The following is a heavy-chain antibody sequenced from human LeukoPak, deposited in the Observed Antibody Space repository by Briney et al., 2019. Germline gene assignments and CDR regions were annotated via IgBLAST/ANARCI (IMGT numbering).Heavy chain of an antibody. Sequence: GASVKVSCKASGYTLTSYRIQWVRQAPGQGLEWMGVINPSGGSTSYTQKFQGRVTMTRDTSTSTVYMESSSLTSEDTAVYYCARDSLPHYYTSGSQNPADYWGQGTLVTVSS. CDR2: INPSGGST. CDR1: GYTLTSYR. CDR3: ARDSLPHYYTSGSQNPADY. V-gene: IGHV1-46*01. J-gene: IGHJ4*02. D-gene: IGHD3-10*01.